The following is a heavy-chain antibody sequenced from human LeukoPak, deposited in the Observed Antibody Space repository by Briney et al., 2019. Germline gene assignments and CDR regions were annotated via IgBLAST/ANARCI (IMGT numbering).Heavy chain of an antibody. CDR3: AKDSAESGSSFYLDY. CDR1: GFTFSTSW. J-gene: IGHJ4*02. D-gene: IGHD3-10*01. CDR2: IEHDGRDT. V-gene: IGHV3-7*04. Sequence: GGSLRLSCAASGFTFSTSWMTWVRQAPGRGLEWVANIEHDGRDTHYVGSVEGRFTVSRDNAKNSLYLQMNSLRAEDTAVYFCAKDSAESGSSFYLDYWGQGTLVTVSA.